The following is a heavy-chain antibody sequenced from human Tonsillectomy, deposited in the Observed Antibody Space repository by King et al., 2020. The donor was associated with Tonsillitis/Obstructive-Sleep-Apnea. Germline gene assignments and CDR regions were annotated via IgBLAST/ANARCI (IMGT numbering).Heavy chain of an antibody. Sequence: VQLVESGGGVVRPGGSLRLSCAASGFTFNDYGMSWVRQTPGKGLEWVSGFHWTGGSTGYADSVKGRFTISRDNAKNSLYLQMNSLRAEDTALYHCARVNDLWSGYCFDYGGQGTLVTVSS. D-gene: IGHD3-3*01. CDR2: FHWTGGST. V-gene: IGHV3-20*01. CDR3: ARVNDLWSGYCFDY. CDR1: GFTFNDYG. J-gene: IGHJ4*02.